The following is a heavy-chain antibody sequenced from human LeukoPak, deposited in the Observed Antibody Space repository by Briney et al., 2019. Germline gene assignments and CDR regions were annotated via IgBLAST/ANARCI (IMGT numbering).Heavy chain of an antibody. CDR1: GFTFSSYA. D-gene: IGHD6-19*01. V-gene: IGHV3-23*01. Sequence: PGGSLRLSCAASGFTFSSYAMTWVRQAPGKGLEWVSGISDSGSSTYYADSVKGRFTISRDNSKNTLYLQMNSLRAEDTAVYYCAKHSLKTGYSSGRIWDYWGQGTLVTVSS. J-gene: IGHJ4*02. CDR2: ISDSGSST. CDR3: AKHSLKTGYSSGRIWDY.